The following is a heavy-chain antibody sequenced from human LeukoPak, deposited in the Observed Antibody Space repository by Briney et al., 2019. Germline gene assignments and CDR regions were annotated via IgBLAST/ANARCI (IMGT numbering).Heavy chain of an antibody. D-gene: IGHD3-22*01. CDR3: ARWVNYYDSSGYYYPAPFDY. CDR2: IYSGGST. J-gene: IGHJ4*02. V-gene: IGHV3-53*01. Sequence: QAGGSLRLSCAASGFTVSSNYMSWVRQAPGKGLEWVSVIYSGGSTYYADSVKGRFTISRDNSKNTLYLQMNSLRAEDTAVDYCARWVNYYDSSGYYYPAPFDYWGQGTLVTLSS. CDR1: GFTVSSNY.